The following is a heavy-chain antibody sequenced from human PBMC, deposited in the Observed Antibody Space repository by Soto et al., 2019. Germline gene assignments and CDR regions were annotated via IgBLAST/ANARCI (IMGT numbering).Heavy chain of an antibody. CDR2: ISGSGGST. Sequence: GGSLRLSCAASGFTFSSYAMSWVRQAPGKGLEWVSAISGSGGSTYYADSVKGRFTISRDNSKNTLYLQMNSLRAEDTAVYYCAKDYRPVAARPGNYFDYWGQGTLVTVSS. CDR3: AKDYRPVAARPGNYFDY. J-gene: IGHJ4*02. D-gene: IGHD6-6*01. V-gene: IGHV3-23*01. CDR1: GFTFSSYA.